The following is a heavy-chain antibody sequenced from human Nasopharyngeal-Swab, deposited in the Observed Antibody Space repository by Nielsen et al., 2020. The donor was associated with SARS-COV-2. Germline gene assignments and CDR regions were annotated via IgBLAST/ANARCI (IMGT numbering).Heavy chain of an antibody. CDR1: GFTFSSYG. CDR2: IWYDGSNK. D-gene: IGHD3-22*01. V-gene: IGHV3-33*01. Sequence: GGSLRISCAASGFTFSSYGMHWVRQAPGKGLEWVAVIWYDGSNKYYADSVKGRFTISRDNSKNTLYLQMNSLRAEDTAVYYFARDRVEGGYDSSGYYYALWGQGTLVTVSS. CDR3: ARDRVEGGYDSSGYYYAL. J-gene: IGHJ4*02.